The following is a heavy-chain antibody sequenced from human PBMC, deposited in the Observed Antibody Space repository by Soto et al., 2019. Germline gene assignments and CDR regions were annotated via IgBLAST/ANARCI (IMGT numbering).Heavy chain of an antibody. Sequence: SETPPLTCAVYGGPLSGYYWIWIRQPPGKGLEWIGEINHSGSTNYNPSLKSRVTISVDTSTNQFSLHLTSVTAADTAVYYCARGNYDQFDYWGQGTLVTVSS. D-gene: IGHD4-4*01. V-gene: IGHV4-34*01. CDR1: GGPLSGYY. J-gene: IGHJ4*02. CDR2: INHSGST. CDR3: ARGNYDQFDY.